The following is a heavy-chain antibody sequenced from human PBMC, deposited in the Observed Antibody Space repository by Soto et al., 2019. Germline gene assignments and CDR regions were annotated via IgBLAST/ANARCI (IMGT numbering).Heavy chain of an antibody. CDR1: GLTFSDYA. Sequence: EVQLLESGGGLAQPGGSLRLSCAASGLTFSDYAMSWVRQAPGKGLEWVSSISGGGGSTYYADSVKGQFTISRDNAKNTLYLQINMLRAEASALHYCAKHVGYSYDAAGFHFVYWCQGSLVTVSS. CDR3: AKHVGYSYDAAGFHFVY. D-gene: IGHD2-15*01. CDR2: ISGGGGST. V-gene: IGHV3-23*01. J-gene: IGHJ4*02.